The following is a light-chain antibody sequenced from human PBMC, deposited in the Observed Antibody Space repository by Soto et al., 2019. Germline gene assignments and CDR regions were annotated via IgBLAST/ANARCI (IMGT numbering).Light chain of an antibody. CDR2: GAS. CDR3: QQYNNWPPMYT. Sequence: EIVMTQSPATLSVSPGERATLSCRVSQSVSSNLAWYQQKPGQAPRLLIYGASIKATGIPARFSGSGSGTEFTLTISSLQSEDFAVYYCQQYNNWPPMYTFGQGTKLEIK. J-gene: IGKJ2*01. V-gene: IGKV3-15*01. CDR1: QSVSSN.